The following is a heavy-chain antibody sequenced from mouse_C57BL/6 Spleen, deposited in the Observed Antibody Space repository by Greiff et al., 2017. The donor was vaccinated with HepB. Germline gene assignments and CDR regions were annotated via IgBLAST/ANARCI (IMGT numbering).Heavy chain of an antibody. D-gene: IGHD2-4*01. V-gene: IGHV1-53*01. Sequence: QVQLQQPGTELVKPGASVKLSCKASGYTFTSYWMHWVKQRPGQGLEWIGNINPSNGGTNYNEKFKSKATLTVNKSSSTAYMQLSSLTSEDSAVYYCARHYYDYDDWYFDVWGTGTTVTVSS. CDR3: ARHYYDYDDWYFDV. CDR2: INPSNGGT. CDR1: GYTFTSYW. J-gene: IGHJ1*03.